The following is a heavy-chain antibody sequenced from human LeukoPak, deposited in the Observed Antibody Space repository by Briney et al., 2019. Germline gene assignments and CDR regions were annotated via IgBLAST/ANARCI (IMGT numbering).Heavy chain of an antibody. Sequence: GASVKVSCKASGGTFSSYAISWVRQAPGQGLEWMGGIIPIFGTANYAQKFQGRVTITADESTSTAYMELSSLRSDDTAVYYCARGAVAGTGSWFDPWGQGTLVTVSS. J-gene: IGHJ5*02. CDR2: IIPIFGTA. CDR1: GGTFSSYA. D-gene: IGHD6-19*01. V-gene: IGHV1-69*01. CDR3: ARGAVAGTGSWFDP.